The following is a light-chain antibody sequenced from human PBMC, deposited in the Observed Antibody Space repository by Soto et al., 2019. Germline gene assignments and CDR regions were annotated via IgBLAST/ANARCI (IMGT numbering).Light chain of an antibody. CDR2: GAS. CDR3: QQYNGWPYT. Sequence: EIVMTQSPATLSVSPGERATLSCRASQSIRSNLAWYQQKPGQAPSLLIYGASTRATAIPARFSGSGSGTEFTLTISSLQSEDFAVYYCQQYNGWPYTFGQGTKLEIK. CDR1: QSIRSN. J-gene: IGKJ2*01. V-gene: IGKV3-15*01.